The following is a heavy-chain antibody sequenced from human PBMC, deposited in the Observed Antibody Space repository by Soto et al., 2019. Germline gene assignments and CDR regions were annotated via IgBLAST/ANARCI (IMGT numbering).Heavy chain of an antibody. CDR3: ARTRWEVVLVVSFDYYYGMDV. Sequence: GGSLRLSCTSSGFTFGDYAMSWFRQATGKGPEWVGFIRSKGYGGATEYAASVKGRFAISRDDSKSIAYLQMNSLKIEDTGVYYCARTRWEVVLVVSFDYYYGMDVWGQGTTVTVS. J-gene: IGHJ6*01. CDR1: GFTFGDYA. D-gene: IGHD2-15*01. V-gene: IGHV3-49*03. CDR2: IRSKGYGGAT.